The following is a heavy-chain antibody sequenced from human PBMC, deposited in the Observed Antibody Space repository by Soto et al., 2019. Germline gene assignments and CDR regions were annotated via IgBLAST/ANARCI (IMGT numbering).Heavy chain of an antibody. Sequence: ASVKVSCKASGYTFTGYYMHWVRQAPGQGLEWMGWINPNSGGTNYAQKFQGWVTMTRDTSISTAYMELSRLRSDDTAVYYCARDFRPTVTGYGMDVWGQGTTVTAP. CDR1: GYTFTGYY. J-gene: IGHJ6*02. D-gene: IGHD4-17*01. V-gene: IGHV1-2*04. CDR2: INPNSGGT. CDR3: ARDFRPTVTGYGMDV.